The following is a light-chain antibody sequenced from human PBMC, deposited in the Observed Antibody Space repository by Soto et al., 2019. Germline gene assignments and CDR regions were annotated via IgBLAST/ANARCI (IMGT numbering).Light chain of an antibody. J-gene: IGLJ2*01. CDR2: DDN. CDR3: QSSDSSLSGSVV. Sequence: QSVLTQPPSVSGAPGQRVTISCAGSSYNIGAGYDVNWYQQLPGTAPKLLIYDDNNRPSGVSDRFSGSKSATSASLAITRLQAEDEANYYCQSSDSSLSGSVVFGGGTKLTVL. CDR1: SYNIGAGYD. V-gene: IGLV1-40*01.